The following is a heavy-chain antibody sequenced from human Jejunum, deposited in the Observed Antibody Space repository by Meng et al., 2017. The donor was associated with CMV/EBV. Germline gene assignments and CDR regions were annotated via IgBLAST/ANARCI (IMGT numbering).Heavy chain of an antibody. Sequence: LQESGPGLVKPSETLSITCTVSGGSFNGYYCSWIRQPAGKGLEWIGRIYPSGNTNYNPSLKSRVTMSVDTSKNQFSLKLSSVTAADTAVYYCTRDNLSGSYYFDYWGQGTLVTVSS. J-gene: IGHJ4*02. V-gene: IGHV4-4*07. CDR3: TRDNLSGSYYFDY. CDR2: IYPSGNT. CDR1: GGSFNGYY. D-gene: IGHD1-26*01.